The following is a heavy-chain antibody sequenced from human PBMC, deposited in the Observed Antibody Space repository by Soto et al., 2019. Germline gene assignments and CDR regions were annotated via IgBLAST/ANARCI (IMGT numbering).Heavy chain of an antibody. Sequence: ASVKVSCKASGYTFTGYYMHWVRQAPGQGLEWMGWISTYNDNTNYAQKLQGRVTMTTDTSTSTAYMELRSLRSDDTAVYYCARGGITGTTSLDYWGQGTLVTVSS. CDR3: ARGGITGTTSLDY. V-gene: IGHV1-18*04. J-gene: IGHJ4*02. D-gene: IGHD1-7*01. CDR2: ISTYNDNT. CDR1: GYTFTGYY.